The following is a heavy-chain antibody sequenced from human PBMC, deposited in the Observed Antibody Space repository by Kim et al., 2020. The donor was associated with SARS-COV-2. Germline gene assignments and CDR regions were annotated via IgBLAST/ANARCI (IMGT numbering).Heavy chain of an antibody. D-gene: IGHD3-22*01. J-gene: IGHJ4*02. Sequence: SRVTISVDTSKNQFSLKLSSVTAADTAVYYCARHPTYYYDSSGNHYFDYWGQGTLVTVSS. V-gene: IGHV4-39*01. CDR3: ARHPTYYYDSSGNHYFDY.